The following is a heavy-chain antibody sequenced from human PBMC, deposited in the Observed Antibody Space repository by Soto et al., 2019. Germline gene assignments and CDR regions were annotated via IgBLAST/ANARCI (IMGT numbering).Heavy chain of an antibody. CDR3: AREGRSAAPQAGFDL. CDR2: IFYSGNT. Sequence: SETLSLTCTVSGNSISTGADYWSWLRQHPVKGLEWIGHIFYSGNTHYSPSLESRVTISVDTSKNEFSIKLTSVTVADTAVYYCAREGRSAAPQAGFDLWGQGTLVTVSS. D-gene: IGHD3-10*01. V-gene: IGHV4-31*03. J-gene: IGHJ4*02. CDR1: GNSISTGADY.